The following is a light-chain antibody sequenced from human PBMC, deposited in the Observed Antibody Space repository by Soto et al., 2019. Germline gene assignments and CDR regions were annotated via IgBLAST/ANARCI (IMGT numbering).Light chain of an antibody. V-gene: IGKV1-5*01. Sequence: IQMTQSPSTLSASGGDSGTITCRASQGFXSWLVWFEQKPGKATKLLISDDSSLESGVPSRFSGSGSGREFTLTISSLQPDDFATYYCQQYNRYSRRTFGQGTKVDI. J-gene: IGKJ1*01. CDR1: QGFXSW. CDR3: QQYNRYSRRT. CDR2: DDS.